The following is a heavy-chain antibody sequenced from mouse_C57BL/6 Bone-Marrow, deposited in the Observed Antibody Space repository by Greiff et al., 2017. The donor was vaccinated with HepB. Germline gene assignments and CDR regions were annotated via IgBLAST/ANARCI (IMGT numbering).Heavy chain of an antibody. CDR3: RITTVVAPYYAMDY. CDR2: VYPYNGGT. J-gene: IGHJ4*01. CDR1: GFTFTDYY. Sequence: EVQLQQSGPVLVKPGPSVKISCKASGFTFTDYYMHWVKQSHGKSLEWIGLVYPYNGGTSYNQKFKGKATLTVDTSSSTAYMELNSLTSEDSAVYYCRITTVVAPYYAMDYWGQGTSVTVSS. V-gene: IGHV1-36*01. D-gene: IGHD1-1*01.